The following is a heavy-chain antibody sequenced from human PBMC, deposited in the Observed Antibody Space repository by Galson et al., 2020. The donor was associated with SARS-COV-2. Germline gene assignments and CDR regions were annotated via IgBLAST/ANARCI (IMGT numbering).Heavy chain of an antibody. CDR2: MNPNSGNT. CDR3: ARGYCSGGSCYSGWFDP. D-gene: IGHD2-15*01. CDR1: GYTFTSYD. V-gene: IGHV1-8*01. Sequence: ASVKVSCKASGYTFTSYDINWVRQATGQGLDWMGWMNPNSGNTGYAQKFQGRVTMTRNTSISTAYMELSSLRSEDTAVYYCARGYCSGGSCYSGWFDPWGQGTLVTVSS. J-gene: IGHJ5*02.